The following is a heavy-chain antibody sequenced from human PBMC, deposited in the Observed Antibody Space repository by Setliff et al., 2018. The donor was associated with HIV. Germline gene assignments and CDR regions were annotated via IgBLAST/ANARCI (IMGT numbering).Heavy chain of an antibody. CDR2: IRSKANSYAT. D-gene: IGHD6-19*01. CDR3: TRPAGTIPFDY. Sequence: PGGSLRLSCAASGFTFSGSAMHWVRQASGKGLEWVGRIRSKANSYATAYAASVKGRFTISRDDSKNTAYLQMNSLKTEDTAVYYCTRPAGTIPFDYWGQGTLVTVSS. CDR1: GFTFSGSA. V-gene: IGHV3-73*01. J-gene: IGHJ4*02.